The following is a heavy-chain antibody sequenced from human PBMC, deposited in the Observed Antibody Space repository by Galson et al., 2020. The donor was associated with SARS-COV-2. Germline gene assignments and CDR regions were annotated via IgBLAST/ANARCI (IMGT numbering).Heavy chain of an antibody. J-gene: IGHJ4*02. CDR3: AREDGSYDGRYYFDY. Sequence: NSGGSLRLSCAASGFTFSSYSMNWVRQAPGKGLEWVSSISSSSSYIYYADSVKGRFTISRDNAKNSLYLQMNSLRAEDTAVYYCAREDGSYDGRYYFDYWGQGTLVTVSS. V-gene: IGHV3-21*01. CDR2: ISSSSSYI. CDR1: GFTFSSYS. D-gene: IGHD1-26*01.